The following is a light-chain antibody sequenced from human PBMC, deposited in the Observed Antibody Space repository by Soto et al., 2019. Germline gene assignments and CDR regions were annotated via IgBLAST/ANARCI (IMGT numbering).Light chain of an antibody. V-gene: IGKV3-15*01. J-gene: IGKJ4*02. Sequence: EIFMTQSPATLSVFPGERVILSRRASQSVGSTLAWYQQKPGQAPRLLIRGASTRATGVPARFSGSGSGTEFTLTISSLQSEDFAVYYCQQYSSSLTFGGGTTLEIK. CDR1: QSVGST. CDR3: QQYSSSLT. CDR2: GAS.